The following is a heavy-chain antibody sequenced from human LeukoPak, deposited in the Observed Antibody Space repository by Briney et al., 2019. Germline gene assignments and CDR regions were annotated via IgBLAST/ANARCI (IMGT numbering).Heavy chain of an antibody. CDR3: ATHARGYFYY. CDR2: FDPEDGET. V-gene: IGHV1-24*01. J-gene: IGHJ4*02. Sequence: ASVKVSCKVSGYTLSQLAMHWVRQAPGKGREGMGGFDPEDGETVYTQKFQDRDAMTEDTSTDTANMELTSLESEDTAFYYCATHARGYFYYWGQGTLVTVSS. CDR1: GYTLSQLA.